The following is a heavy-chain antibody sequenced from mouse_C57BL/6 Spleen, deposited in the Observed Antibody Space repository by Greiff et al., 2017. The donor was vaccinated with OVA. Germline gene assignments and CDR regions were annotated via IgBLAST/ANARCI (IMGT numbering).Heavy chain of an antibody. V-gene: IGHV1-52*01. CDR2: IDPSDSET. Sequence: VQLQQPGAELVRPGSSVKLSCKASGYTFTSYWMHWVKQRPIPGLEWIGNIDPSDSETHYNQKFKDKATLTVDKSSSTAYMQLSSLTSEDSAVYYCARSNSNYFDYWGQGTTLTVSS. J-gene: IGHJ2*01. CDR1: GYTFTSYW. D-gene: IGHD2-5*01. CDR3: ARSNSNYFDY.